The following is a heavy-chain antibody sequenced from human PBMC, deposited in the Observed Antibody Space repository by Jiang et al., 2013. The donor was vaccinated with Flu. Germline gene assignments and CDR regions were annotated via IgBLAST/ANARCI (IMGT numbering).Heavy chain of an antibody. Sequence: GLVKPGGSLRLSCAASGFTFSNAWMNWVRQAPGKGLEWAGRIKSKTDGGTTDYAAPVKGRFTISRDDSKNTLYLQMNSLKTEDTAVYYCTTDQNYYDSSGYYYQFDYWGQGTLVTVSS. J-gene: IGHJ4*02. CDR1: GFTFSNAW. V-gene: IGHV3-15*07. CDR3: TTDQNYYDSSGYYYQFDY. CDR2: IKSKTDGGTT. D-gene: IGHD3-22*01.